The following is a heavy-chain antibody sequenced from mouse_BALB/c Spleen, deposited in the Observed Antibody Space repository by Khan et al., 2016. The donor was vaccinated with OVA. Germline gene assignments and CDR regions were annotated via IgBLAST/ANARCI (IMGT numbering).Heavy chain of an antibody. CDR2: LSNRGTTT. V-gene: IGHV5-12*02. CDR1: GFTFSDYY. Sequence: EVELVESGGGLVQPGGSLKLSCATSGFTFSDYYMYWVRQTPEKGLEWVAYLSNRGTTTYYPDTVRGRFTISRDNAKKTLYLQMSRLESEDTAMYYCAREGDDGGLAYWGQGTLVTVSA. CDR3: AREGDDGGLAY. J-gene: IGHJ3*01. D-gene: IGHD2-3*01.